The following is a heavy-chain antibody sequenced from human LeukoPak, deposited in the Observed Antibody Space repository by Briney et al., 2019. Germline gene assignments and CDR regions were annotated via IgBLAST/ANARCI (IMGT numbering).Heavy chain of an antibody. J-gene: IGHJ4*02. CDR3: ARVDTMVRGVIIAIDY. Sequence: SSETLSLTCTVSGGSIIIGRYYWSWIRQPAGKGLEWIGRIYSTGSTSYNPSLKSRVTISVDTSKNQFSLKLSSVTAADTAVYYCARVDTMVRGVIIAIDYWGQGTLVTVSS. V-gene: IGHV4-61*02. CDR1: GGSIIIGRYY. D-gene: IGHD3-10*01. CDR2: IYSTGST.